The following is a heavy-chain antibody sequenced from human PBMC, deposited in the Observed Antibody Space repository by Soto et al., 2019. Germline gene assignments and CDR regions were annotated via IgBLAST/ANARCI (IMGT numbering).Heavy chain of an antibody. CDR2: INHSGST. CDR1: GGSFSGYY. Sequence: SETLSLTCAVYGGSFSGYYWSWIRQPPGKXLEWIGEINHSGSTNYNPSLKSRVTISVDTSKNQFSLKLSSVTAADTAVYYCARSPRDSPPLLRFLEWLPLDYWGQGTLVTVSS. D-gene: IGHD3-3*01. J-gene: IGHJ4*02. CDR3: ARSPRDSPPLLRFLEWLPLDY. V-gene: IGHV4-34*01.